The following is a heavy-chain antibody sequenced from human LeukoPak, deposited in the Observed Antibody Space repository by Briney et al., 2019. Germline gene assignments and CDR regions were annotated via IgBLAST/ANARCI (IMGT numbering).Heavy chain of an antibody. CDR2: IYTGGST. J-gene: IGHJ4*02. CDR3: AKDGGLWVSAHWGDS. V-gene: IGHV3-53*01. D-gene: IGHD7-27*01. CDR1: GFTVSSNY. Sequence: GGSLRLSCAASGFTVSSNYMSWVRQAPGKGLEWVSVIYTGGSTYYADSVKGRFTISRDNSKNTLLLQMNSLRAEDTAVYYCAKDGGLWVSAHWGDSWGRGTLVTVSS.